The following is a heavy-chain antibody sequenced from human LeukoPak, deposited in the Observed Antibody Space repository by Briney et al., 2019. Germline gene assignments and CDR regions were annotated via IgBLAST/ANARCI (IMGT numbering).Heavy chain of an antibody. V-gene: IGHV1-46*01. CDR1: GYTFTSYG. D-gene: IGHD5-18*01. CDR2: INPSGGST. J-gene: IGHJ4*02. CDR3: ARAGIYSYDDY. Sequence: GASVKVSCKASGYTFTSYGISGVGQAPGQGLEWMGIINPSGGSTSYAQKFQGRVTMTRDTSTSTVYMELSSLRSEDTAVYYCARAGIYSYDDYWGQGTLVTVSS.